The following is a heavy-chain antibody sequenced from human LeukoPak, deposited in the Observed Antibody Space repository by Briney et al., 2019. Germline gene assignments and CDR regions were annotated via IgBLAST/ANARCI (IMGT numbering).Heavy chain of an antibody. CDR3: AKVIREVDMSHDY. Sequence: GGSLRLSSAASGLTFSNYDMSWVRQAPGKGLDWVSSIHYSGGSTYYADPVKGRFTISRDNSKNTLYLQMNSLRVEDTAVYYCAKVIREVDMSHDYWGQGALVTVSS. D-gene: IGHD5-24*01. CDR1: GLTFSNYD. J-gene: IGHJ4*02. V-gene: IGHV3-23*01. CDR2: IHYSGGST.